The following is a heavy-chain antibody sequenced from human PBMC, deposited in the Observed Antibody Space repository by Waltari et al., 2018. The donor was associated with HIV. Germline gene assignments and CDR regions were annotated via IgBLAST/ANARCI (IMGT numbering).Heavy chain of an antibody. V-gene: IGHV4-61*03. CDR3: ARVVASAGLRFDR. Sequence: QVQLQESGPGLVKPSETLSLTCSVSGDSVSSGSYYWSWMRQPPGKGRDWIGNIYYTVRANYNPSLKTRVTISVDTSKNHFSLKLTSVTAGDTAIYYCARVVASAGLRFDRWGQGSLVTVSS. CDR1: GDSVSSGSYY. CDR2: IYYTVRA. J-gene: IGHJ5*02. D-gene: IGHD2-21*01.